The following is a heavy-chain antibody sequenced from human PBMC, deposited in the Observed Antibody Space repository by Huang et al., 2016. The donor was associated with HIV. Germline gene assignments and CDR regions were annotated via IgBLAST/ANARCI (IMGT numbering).Heavy chain of an antibody. CDR1: GGSISSYY. D-gene: IGHD5-12*01. Sequence: QVQLQESGPGLVKPSETLSLTCTVSGGSISSYYWSWIRQPPGKGLECIGYIYYSGSTNSNPSLKSRVTISVDTSKNQFSLKLRSVTAADTAVYYCVRGPSPWLQEAFDIWGQGTMVTVSS. V-gene: IGHV4-59*01. CDR3: VRGPSPWLQEAFDI. CDR2: IYYSGST. J-gene: IGHJ3*02.